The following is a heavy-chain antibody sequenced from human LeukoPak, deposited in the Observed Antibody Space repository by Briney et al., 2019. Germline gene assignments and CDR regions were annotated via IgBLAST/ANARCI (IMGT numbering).Heavy chain of an antibody. Sequence: PGGSLRLSCAASGFTFSSYAMHWVRQAPGKGLEYVSAISSNGCSTYYANSVKGRFTISRDNSKNTLYLQMGSLRAEDMAVYYCARISIHYYDSSGYSTPPSDYWGQGTLVTVSS. CDR2: ISSNGCST. CDR3: ARISIHYYDSSGYSTPPSDY. D-gene: IGHD3-22*01. CDR1: GFTFSSYA. V-gene: IGHV3-64*01. J-gene: IGHJ4*02.